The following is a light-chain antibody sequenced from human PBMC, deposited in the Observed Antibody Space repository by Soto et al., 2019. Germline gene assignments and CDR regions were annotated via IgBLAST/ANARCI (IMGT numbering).Light chain of an antibody. V-gene: IGLV4-69*01. CDR2: VNSDGSH. J-gene: IGLJ2*01. Sequence: QAVLTQSPSASASLGASVNLTCTLSSGHSSYAIAWHQQQPEKGPRYLMKVNSDGSHSKGDWIPDRFSGSSSGAERYLTISILQSEDEADYYCQTWVTGTYVVFGGGTKVTVL. CDR1: SGHSSYA. CDR3: QTWVTGTYVV.